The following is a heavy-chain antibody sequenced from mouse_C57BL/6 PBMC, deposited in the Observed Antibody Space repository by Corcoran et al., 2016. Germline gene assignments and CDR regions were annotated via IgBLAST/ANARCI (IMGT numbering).Heavy chain of an antibody. D-gene: IGHD2-4*01. CDR2: ISYDGSN. CDR1: GYSITSGYY. J-gene: IGHJ3*01. CDR3: ARVYYDYEGAY. V-gene: IGHV3-6*01. Sequence: DVQLQESGPGLVKPSQSLSLTCSVTGYSITSGYYWNWIRQFPGNKLEWMGYISYDGSNNYNPSLKNRISITRDTSKNQFFLKLNSVTTEDTATYYCARVYYDYEGAYWGQGTLVTVSA.